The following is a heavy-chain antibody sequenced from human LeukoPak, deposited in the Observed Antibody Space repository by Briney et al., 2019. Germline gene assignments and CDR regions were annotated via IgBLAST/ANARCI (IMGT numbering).Heavy chain of an antibody. J-gene: IGHJ5*02. D-gene: IGHD6-6*01. Sequence: ASVKVSCKASGYTFTSYDINWVRQATGRGLEWMGWMNPNSGNTGYAQKFQGRVTMTRNTSISTAYMELSSLRSEDTAVYYCARGGDSSSLNFPVPDNWFDPWGQGTLVTVSS. CDR3: ARGGDSSSLNFPVPDNWFDP. CDR1: GYTFTSYD. CDR2: MNPNSGNT. V-gene: IGHV1-8*01.